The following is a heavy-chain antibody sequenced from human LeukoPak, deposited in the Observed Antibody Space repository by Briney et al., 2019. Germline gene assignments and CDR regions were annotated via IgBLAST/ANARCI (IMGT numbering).Heavy chain of an antibody. CDR2: INQSGSA. J-gene: IGHJ3*02. CDR3: ARLDNNAWYYAFDI. Sequence: SETLSLTCAVHGGSLSGFYWSWIRQPPGKRLEWIGEINQSGSATYYPSLKSRVSISVDTSKSQFSLKLSSVPAADTAVYCCARLDNNAWYYAFDIWSQGTMVTVSS. CDR1: GGSLSGFY. D-gene: IGHD6-19*01. V-gene: IGHV4-34*01.